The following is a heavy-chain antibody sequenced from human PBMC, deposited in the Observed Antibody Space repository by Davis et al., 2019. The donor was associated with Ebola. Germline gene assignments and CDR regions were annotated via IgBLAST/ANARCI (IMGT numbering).Heavy chain of an antibody. D-gene: IGHD6-13*01. CDR2: INAGNGNT. CDR1: GYTFTSYA. J-gene: IGHJ5*02. CDR3: ARHAGKFSSSWYRTSWFDP. Sequence: ASVKVSCKASGYTFTSYAMHWVRQAPGQRLEWMGWINAGNGNTKYSQKFQGRVTITRDTSASTAYMELSSLRSEDTAVYYCARHAGKFSSSWYRTSWFDPWGQGTLVTVSS. V-gene: IGHV1-3*01.